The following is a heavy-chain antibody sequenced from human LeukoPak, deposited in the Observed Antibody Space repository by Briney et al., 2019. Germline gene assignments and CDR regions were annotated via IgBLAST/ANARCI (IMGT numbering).Heavy chain of an antibody. CDR2: MYYTGST. CDR3: ARVSIVYGMDV. V-gene: IGHV4-59*01. CDR1: GGSINDYY. J-gene: IGHJ6*02. D-gene: IGHD3-3*02. Sequence: PSETLSLTCTVSGGSINDYYWSWIRQPPGKALDWIGYMYYTGSTNYNPSLKRRVTLSVDTSKTRFFLKLSSVTAADTPLYYCARVSIVYGMDVWGQGTAVTVS.